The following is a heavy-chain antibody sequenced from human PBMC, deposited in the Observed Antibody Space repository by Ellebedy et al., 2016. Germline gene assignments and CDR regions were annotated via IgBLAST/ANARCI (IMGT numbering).Heavy chain of an antibody. D-gene: IGHD1-1*01. J-gene: IGHJ4*02. CDR3: ARHTKGVLTSHYFDM. V-gene: IGHV4-59*01. CDR1: GGSFSSYY. CDR2: IDYSGST. Sequence: SETLSLTCAVYGGSFSSYYWTWIRQPPGKGLEWIGHIDYSGSTNYNPSLKSRVTISVDTSKNQFSLRLSSVTAADTAVYYCARHTKGVLTSHYFDMWGQGALVTVSS.